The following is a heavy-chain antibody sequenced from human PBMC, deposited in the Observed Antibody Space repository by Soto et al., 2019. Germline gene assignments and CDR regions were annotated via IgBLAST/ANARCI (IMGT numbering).Heavy chain of an antibody. CDR3: TRAASDIFTGYSKVGAFDI. Sequence: GGSLRLYCAASGVTFSGSAMPWVRQASGKGLGWVGRIRSKGNSYATAYAASVKGRFTISRDDSKNTAYLQMNSLKTEDTAVYYCTRAASDIFTGYSKVGAFDIWGQGTMVTVSS. J-gene: IGHJ3*02. CDR1: GVTFSGSA. V-gene: IGHV3-73*01. D-gene: IGHD3-9*01. CDR2: IRSKGNSYAT.